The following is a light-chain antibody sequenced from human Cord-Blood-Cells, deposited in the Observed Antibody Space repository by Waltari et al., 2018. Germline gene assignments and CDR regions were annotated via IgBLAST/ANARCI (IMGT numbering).Light chain of an antibody. CDR2: RNS. CDR3: AAWDDSLSGWV. V-gene: IGLV1-47*01. J-gene: IGLJ3*02. CDR1: SSNIGSNY. Sequence: QSVLTQPPSASGTPGQRVTISCSGSSSNIGSNYVYWYQQLPGTAPKLLIYRNSPRPSGVPDRVSGSKSGTSASLAISGLRSEDEADYYCAAWDDSLSGWVFGGGTKLTVL.